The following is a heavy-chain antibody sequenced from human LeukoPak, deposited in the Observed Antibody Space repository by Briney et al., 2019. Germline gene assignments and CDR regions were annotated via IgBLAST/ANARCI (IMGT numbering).Heavy chain of an antibody. CDR3: ARVREGYYYYMDV. CDR2: IYYTGST. Sequence: SETLSLTCTVSGGSISSGSYYWSWIRQPPGKGLEWIGYIYYTGSTKYNPSLKSRVTISVDTSKNQFSLKLSSVTAADTAVYYCARVREGYYYYMDVWGKGTTVTISS. CDR1: GGSISSGSYY. D-gene: IGHD1-26*01. V-gene: IGHV4-61*01. J-gene: IGHJ6*03.